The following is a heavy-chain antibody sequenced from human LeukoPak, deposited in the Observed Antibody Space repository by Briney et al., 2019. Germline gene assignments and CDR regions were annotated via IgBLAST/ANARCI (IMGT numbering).Heavy chain of an antibody. Sequence: PSETLSLTCTVSGGSISSYYWSWIRQPPGKGLEWIGEINHSGSTNYNPSLESRVTISVDTSKNQFSLKLSSVTAADTAVYYCARGRYYGSGSYVWGQGTLVTVSS. CDR2: INHSGST. J-gene: IGHJ4*02. V-gene: IGHV4-34*01. D-gene: IGHD3-10*01. CDR3: ARGRYYGSGSYV. CDR1: GGSISSYY.